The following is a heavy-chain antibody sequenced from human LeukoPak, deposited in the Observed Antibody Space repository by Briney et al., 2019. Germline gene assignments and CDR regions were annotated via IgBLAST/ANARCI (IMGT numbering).Heavy chain of an antibody. V-gene: IGHV3-23*01. CDR2: ISGSGGST. CDR1: GFTFSSYA. Sequence: GGSLRLSCAASGFTFSSYAMSWVRQAPGKGLEWVSAISGSGGSTYYADSVKGRFTISRDNADNSLFLQMNSLRAEDTAVYYCARKVKAAKGFDYWGQGALVTVSS. J-gene: IGHJ4*02. CDR3: ARKVKAAKGFDY. D-gene: IGHD3-22*01.